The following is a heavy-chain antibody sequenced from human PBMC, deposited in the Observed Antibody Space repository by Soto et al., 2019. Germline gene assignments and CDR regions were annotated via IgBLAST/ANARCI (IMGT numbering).Heavy chain of an antibody. CDR3: ARGGGAIVVVTASLRY. CDR1: GYTFTSYY. Sequence: GASVKVSCKASGYTFTSYYMHWVRQAPGQGLEWMGIINPSGGSTSYAQKFQGRVTMTRDTSTSTVYMELSSLRSEDTAVYYCARGGGAIVVVTASLRYWGQGTLVTVSS. V-gene: IGHV1-46*01. D-gene: IGHD2-21*02. J-gene: IGHJ4*02. CDR2: INPSGGST.